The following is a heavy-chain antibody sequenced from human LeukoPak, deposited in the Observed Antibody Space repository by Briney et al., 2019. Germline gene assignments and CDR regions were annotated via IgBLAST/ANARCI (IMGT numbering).Heavy chain of an antibody. J-gene: IGHJ3*02. V-gene: IGHV5-51*01. Sequence: GESLKISCKGSGYSFTNYWIGWVRQLPRKGLEWMGIIYPGDSDTRYSPPFQGQVTMSADKSISTAYLQWSSLKASDTAMYYCARDYSDYVGAFDIWGQGTMVTVSS. CDR2: IYPGDSDT. D-gene: IGHD4-17*01. CDR3: ARDYSDYVGAFDI. CDR1: GYSFTNYW.